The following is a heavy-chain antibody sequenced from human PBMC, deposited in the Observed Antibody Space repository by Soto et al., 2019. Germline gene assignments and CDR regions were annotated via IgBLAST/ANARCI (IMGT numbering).Heavy chain of an antibody. J-gene: IGHJ6*03. CDR3: ARGADDCGGSFYLYYYYYQKVV. CDR1: GFTFCSYG. CDR2: IWYDGSNK. V-gene: IGHV3-33*01. D-gene: IGHD2-15*01. Sequence: GGSLRISCAASGFTFCSYGMHWVRQAPGKGLEWVAVIWYDGSNKYYADSVKGRFTISRDNSKNTLYLQMNSLRAEDTAVYYCARGADDCGGSFYLYYYYYQKVVSGKRRPVTV.